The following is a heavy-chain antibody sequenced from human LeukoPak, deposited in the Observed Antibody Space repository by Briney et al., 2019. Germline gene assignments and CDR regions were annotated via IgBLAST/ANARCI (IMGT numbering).Heavy chain of an antibody. Sequence: ASVKVSCKASGYTFTGYYIHWVRQAPGQGLECMGWINPNSGGTNYAQKFQGRVAMTRDTSISTAYMELSRLRSDDTAVYYCARGGSGSYFSWLDPWGQGTLVTVSS. D-gene: IGHD3-10*01. CDR3: ARGGSGSYFSWLDP. CDR1: GYTFTGYY. CDR2: INPNSGGT. J-gene: IGHJ5*02. V-gene: IGHV1-2*02.